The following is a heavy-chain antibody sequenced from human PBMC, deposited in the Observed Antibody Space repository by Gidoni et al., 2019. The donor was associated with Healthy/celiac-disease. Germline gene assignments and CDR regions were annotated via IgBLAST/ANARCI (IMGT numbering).Heavy chain of an antibody. CDR3: AKDLVVAATPPRYYYYGMDV. CDR1: GFPFPSAA. Sequence: EVPLLESRGGLVQPGGSFRLSCAAAGFPFPSAAVTWVRPAPGQGVGWVSAISGSGGSTYYADSVKSRFTISRDNSKNTLYLQMNSLRAEDTAVYYCAKDLVVAATPPRYYYYGMDVWGQGTTVTVSS. D-gene: IGHD2-15*01. J-gene: IGHJ6*02. V-gene: IGHV3-23*01. CDR2: ISGSGGST.